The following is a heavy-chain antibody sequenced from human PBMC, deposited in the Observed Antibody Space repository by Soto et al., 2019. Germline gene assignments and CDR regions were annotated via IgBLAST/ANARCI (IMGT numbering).Heavy chain of an antibody. D-gene: IGHD1-20*01. CDR1: GYTFTGYY. Sequence: GASVKLSCKASGYTFTGYYMHWVRQAPGQGLEWMGWINPNSGNTKYSQKFQGRVTITRDTSASTAYMELSSLRSEDTAVYYCARGITLPTPLDYWGQGTLVTVSS. CDR3: ARGITLPTPLDY. CDR2: INPNSGNT. V-gene: IGHV1-2*02. J-gene: IGHJ4*02.